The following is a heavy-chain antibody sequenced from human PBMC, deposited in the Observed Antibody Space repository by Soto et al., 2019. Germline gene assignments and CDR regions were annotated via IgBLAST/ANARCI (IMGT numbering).Heavy chain of an antibody. CDR3: GRFGPGLSIAY. V-gene: IGHV3-30-3*01. D-gene: IGHD3-10*01. J-gene: IGHJ4*02. CDR2: ISYEGSNK. CDR1: GFTFSSYA. Sequence: QVQLVESGGGVVQPGRSLSLSCAASGFTFSSYAMHWVRQAPGRGLEWVAVISYEGSNKYYADSEKGRLTTSRDKSKNTLNLQMNRLRAGDTAVYDCGRFGPGLSIAYWGQGTLVTVSS.